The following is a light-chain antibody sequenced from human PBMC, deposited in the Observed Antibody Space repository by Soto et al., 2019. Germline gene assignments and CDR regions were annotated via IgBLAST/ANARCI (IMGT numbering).Light chain of an antibody. V-gene: IGLV1-40*01. CDR2: GNS. CDR3: QSYDSSLSGSIV. Sequence: QSVLTQPPSVSGAPGQRVTISCTGSSSNIGAGYDVHWYQQLPGTAPKLLIYGNSNRPSGVPDRFSGSKSGTSASLAITGLQAEDEADYYCQSYDSSLSGSIVFGTGTKLPS. J-gene: IGLJ1*01. CDR1: SSNIGAGYD.